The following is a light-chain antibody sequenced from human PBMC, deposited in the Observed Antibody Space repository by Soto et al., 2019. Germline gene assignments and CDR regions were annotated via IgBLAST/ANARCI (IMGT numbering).Light chain of an antibody. CDR1: QTISTF. J-gene: IGKJ4*01. CDR3: QQTYSTFVS. CDR2: DAS. Sequence: DIHMAHSPSSLSASVVDRVTITCRSSQTISTFLHWFQQKPGKAPNLLIYDASSLQSGVPSRFSGSGSGTDFTLTISSLQPEDFGTYYCQQTYSTFVSFGGGTKVDIK. V-gene: IGKV1-39*01.